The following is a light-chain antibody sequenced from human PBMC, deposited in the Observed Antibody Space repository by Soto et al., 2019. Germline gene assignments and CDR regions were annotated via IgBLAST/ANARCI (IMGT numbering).Light chain of an antibody. Sequence: EIVLTQSPGTLSLSPGERATLSCRASQRVSSGYLAWYQQKPGQAPRLLIYGASTRATGIPARFSGSGSGTEFTLTISSLQSEDFATYYCQQLNSYPLTFGQGTRLEIK. V-gene: IGKV3-20*01. CDR3: QQLNSYPLT. CDR2: GAS. CDR1: QRVSSGY. J-gene: IGKJ5*01.